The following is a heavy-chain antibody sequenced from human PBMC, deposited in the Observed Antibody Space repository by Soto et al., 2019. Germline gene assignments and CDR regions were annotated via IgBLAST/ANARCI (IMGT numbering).Heavy chain of an antibody. CDR1: GGSFSTYY. V-gene: IGHV4-34*01. CDR3: ARGGSNDWQVAFDI. CDR2: INHSGSN. D-gene: IGHD3-9*01. J-gene: IGHJ3*02. Sequence: LSLTCVVSGGSFSTYYYNWIRQSPGKGLEWIGEINHSGSNNYSPSLKSRVTMSLDTSKNQFSLKLTSVTAADTAVYYCARGGSNDWQVAFDIWGQGTMVTVSS.